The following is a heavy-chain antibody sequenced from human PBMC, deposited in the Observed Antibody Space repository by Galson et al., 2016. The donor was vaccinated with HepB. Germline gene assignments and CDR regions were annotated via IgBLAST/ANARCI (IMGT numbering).Heavy chain of an antibody. CDR3: ATCIVVVGKYYYYYMDV. CDR2: IYYTENT. J-gene: IGHJ6*03. D-gene: IGHD3-22*01. Sequence: SETLSLTCSVSGASISGTEYYWGWIRQPPGRGLEWIGRIYYTENTYYNPSLESLVTLSVDMSTNQFSLMLNSVTAADTGVYYCATCIVVVGKYYYYYMDVRGKGTTVTVSS. V-gene: IGHV4-39*01. CDR1: GASISGTEYY.